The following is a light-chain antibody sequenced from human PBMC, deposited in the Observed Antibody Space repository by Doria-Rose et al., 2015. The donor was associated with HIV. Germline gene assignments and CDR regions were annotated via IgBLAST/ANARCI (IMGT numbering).Light chain of an antibody. CDR1: QSLLYTSKNY. Sequence: DIRMTQSPESLGMSLGERATLNCESNQSLLYTSKNYLAWYRQKPGQPPKLLIYWASTRQSGVPARFSGSGSGTDFTLTISSLEAEDVAVYYCQQYYDTPSFGPGTTVDIK. J-gene: IGKJ3*01. CDR3: QQYYDTPS. V-gene: IGKV4-1*01. CDR2: WAS.